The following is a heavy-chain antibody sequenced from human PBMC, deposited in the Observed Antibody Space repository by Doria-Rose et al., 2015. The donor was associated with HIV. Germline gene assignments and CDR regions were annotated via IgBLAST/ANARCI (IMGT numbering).Heavy chain of an antibody. D-gene: IGHD6-13*01. Sequence: QVTLKESGPVLVKPTETLTLTCTVSGVSLSSPGMGVSWIRQPPGKALEWLANIFSDDDRSYNTSLKSRLTISRGTSNSQVVLTMTDMDPVDTATYYCARIKSSRWYHKYYFDFWGQGTLVIVSA. CDR3: ARIKSSRWYHKYYFDF. CDR2: IFSDDDR. J-gene: IGHJ4*02. V-gene: IGHV2-26*01. CDR1: GVSLSSPGMG.